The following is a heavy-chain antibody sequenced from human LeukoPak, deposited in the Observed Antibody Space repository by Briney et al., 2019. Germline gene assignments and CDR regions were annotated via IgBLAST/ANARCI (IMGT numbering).Heavy chain of an antibody. CDR3: ARETSQKGAHYMDV. D-gene: IGHD3-16*01. J-gene: IGHJ6*03. V-gene: IGHV4-4*07. CDR2: IYTSGSISGNT. CDR1: GGSISSYY. Sequence: SETLSLTCTVSGGSISSYYWSWIRQPAGKGLEWIGRIYTSGSISGNTNYNPSLKSRVTMSVDRSKNQFSLKLSSVTAADTAVYYCARETSQKGAHYMDVWGKGTTITISS.